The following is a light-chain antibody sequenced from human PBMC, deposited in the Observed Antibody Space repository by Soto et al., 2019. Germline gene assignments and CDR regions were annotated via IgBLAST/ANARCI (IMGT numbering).Light chain of an antibody. CDR2: WAS. Sequence: DIVMTQSPDSLAVSLGERATINCKSSQSILSSSNNKNSLAWFQQQPGQPPKLLIYWASTRESGVPDRFGGSGSGTDFTITISSLQAEDVDVYYCQQYYSSVVTFGQGTRLEIK. J-gene: IGKJ5*01. V-gene: IGKV4-1*01. CDR3: QQYYSSVVT. CDR1: QSILSSSNNKNS.